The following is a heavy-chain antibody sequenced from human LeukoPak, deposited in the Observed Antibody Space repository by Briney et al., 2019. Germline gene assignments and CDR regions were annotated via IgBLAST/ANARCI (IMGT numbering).Heavy chain of an antibody. CDR3: ARVANNYDFWSGYYLGEGYYFDY. CDR1: GGSISSGGYY. Sequence: PSETLSLTCTVSGGSISSGGYYWSWIRQHPGKGLEWIGYIYYSGSTYYNPSLKSRVTISVDTSKNQFSLKLSSVTAADTAVYYCARVANNYDFWSGYYLGEGYYFDYWGQGTLVTVSS. V-gene: IGHV4-31*03. J-gene: IGHJ4*02. CDR2: IYYSGST. D-gene: IGHD3-3*01.